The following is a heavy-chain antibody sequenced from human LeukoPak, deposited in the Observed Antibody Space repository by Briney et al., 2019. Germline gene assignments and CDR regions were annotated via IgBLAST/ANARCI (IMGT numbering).Heavy chain of an antibody. Sequence: GGSLRLSCAASGFTFSTYGMHWVRQAPGKGLEWVAFIRYDGSNKYYADSVKGRFTISRDNSKNTLYLQMNSLRAEDTAVYYCAKGPVGYYYMDVWGKGTTVTVSS. V-gene: IGHV3-30*02. CDR2: IRYDGSNK. J-gene: IGHJ6*03. D-gene: IGHD4-23*01. CDR1: GFTFSTYG. CDR3: AKGPVGYYYMDV.